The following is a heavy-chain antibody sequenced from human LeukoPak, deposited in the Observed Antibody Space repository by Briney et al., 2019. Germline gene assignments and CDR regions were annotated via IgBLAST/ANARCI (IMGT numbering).Heavy chain of an antibody. V-gene: IGHV4-59*01. CDR3: ARDGGNYYYYMDV. D-gene: IGHD3-16*01. CDR1: GGSISGYY. Sequence: SSETLSLTCTVSGGSISGYYWSWLRQPPGKGLEWIGYIYYSGSTNYNPSLKSRVTISVDTSKNQFSLKLSSVTAADTAVYYCARDGGNYYYYMDVWGKGTTVTVSS. J-gene: IGHJ6*03. CDR2: IYYSGST.